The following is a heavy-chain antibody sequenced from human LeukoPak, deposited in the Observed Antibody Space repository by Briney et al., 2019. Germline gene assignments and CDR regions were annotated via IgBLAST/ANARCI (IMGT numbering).Heavy chain of an antibody. J-gene: IGHJ4*02. V-gene: IGHV4-4*07. D-gene: IGHD5-24*01. CDR2: IDISGSS. Sequence: SETLSLTCTVSGGPISSYDWSWIRQPAGKGLEWIGRIDISGSSEYNPSLKSRLTMSVDTSKNQFSLKLNSVTAADTAVYFCARGGDGSNCGLLDYWGQGTLVTVSS. CDR3: ARGGDGSNCGLLDY. CDR1: GGPISSYD.